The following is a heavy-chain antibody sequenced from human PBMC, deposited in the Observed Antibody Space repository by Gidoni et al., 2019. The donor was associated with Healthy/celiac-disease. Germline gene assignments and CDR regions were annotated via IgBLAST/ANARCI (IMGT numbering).Heavy chain of an antibody. CDR1: GCTFGDYA. D-gene: IGHD1-26*01. CDR3: TRDHSGSSH. Sequence: EVQLVESGGGLVKPGRSLRLSCTAAGCTFGDYAVSWFRQAPGKGGEWVGFIRSKAYGGTTEYAASVKGRFTISRDDSKSIAYLQMNSLKTEDTAVYYCTRDHSGSSHWGQGTLVTVSS. J-gene: IGHJ4*02. CDR2: IRSKAYGGTT. V-gene: IGHV3-49*05.